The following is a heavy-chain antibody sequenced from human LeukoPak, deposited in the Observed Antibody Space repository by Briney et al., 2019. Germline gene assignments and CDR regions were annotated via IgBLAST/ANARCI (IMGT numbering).Heavy chain of an antibody. J-gene: IGHJ4*02. Sequence: GASVKVSCKASGYTFTSYDISWVRQATGQGLEWMGCLNPNSGNAGYAQRFQGRVTMTRNNSISTAYMELTSLRSEDTAVYYCGRPLQRGSWTQRALDYWGQGTLVTVSS. CDR3: GRPLQRGSWTQRALDY. CDR1: GYTFTSYD. D-gene: IGHD3-10*01. V-gene: IGHV1-8*01. CDR2: LNPNSGNA.